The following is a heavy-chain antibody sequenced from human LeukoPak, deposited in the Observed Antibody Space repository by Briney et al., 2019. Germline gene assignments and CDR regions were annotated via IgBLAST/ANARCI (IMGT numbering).Heavy chain of an antibody. CDR2: MNPNSGNT. Sequence: ASVKVSCKTSGYTFTNYDINWVRQATGQGLEWMGWMNPNSGNTGYAQKFQGKVTITRDTSISTAYMELSSLRSEDTAVYYCARDGDYYGSGNFDYWGQGTLVTVSS. V-gene: IGHV1-8*03. J-gene: IGHJ4*02. CDR3: ARDGDYYGSGNFDY. D-gene: IGHD3-10*01. CDR1: GYTFTNYD.